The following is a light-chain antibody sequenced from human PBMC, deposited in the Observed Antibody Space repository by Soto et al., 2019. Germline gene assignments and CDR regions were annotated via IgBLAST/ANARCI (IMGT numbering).Light chain of an antibody. J-gene: IGKJ1*01. CDR2: KAS. CDR3: QQYDSFPWT. CDR1: QSLSSW. Sequence: DIQMTQSPSTLSASVGDRVTITCRASQSLSSWLAWYQQKPGKAPKLLIYKASNLESGVPSRFSGSGSATEFPLTISSLQPDDFATYYCQQYDSFPWTFGQGTKVEIK. V-gene: IGKV1-5*03.